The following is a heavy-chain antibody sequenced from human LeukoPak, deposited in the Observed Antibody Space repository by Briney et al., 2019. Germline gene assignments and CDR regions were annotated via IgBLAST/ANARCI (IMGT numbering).Heavy chain of an antibody. CDR2: ISYDGSNK. D-gene: IGHD1-26*01. V-gene: IGHV3-30-3*01. Sequence: PGRSLRLSCAASGFTFSSYAMHWVRQAPGKGLEWVAVISYDGSNKYYADSVKGRFTISRDNSKNTLYLQMNSLRAEDTAVYYCARRSLIYSGSLDPWGQGTLVTVSS. J-gene: IGHJ5*02. CDR1: GFTFSSYA. CDR3: ARRSLIYSGSLDP.